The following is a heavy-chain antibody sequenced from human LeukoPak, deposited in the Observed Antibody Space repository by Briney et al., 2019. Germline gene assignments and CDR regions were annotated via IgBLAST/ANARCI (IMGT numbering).Heavy chain of an antibody. D-gene: IGHD3-10*01. CDR3: ARGGGFYGSGTTHFDY. Sequence: SETLSLTCAVSGVSITSGAYAWSWIRQPPGKGLEWIGYIYRSGSTSYKPSLKSRLSITIDKSKNQFSLNLRSVTAADTAFYYCARGGGFYGSGTTHFDYWGQGTLATVSS. V-gene: IGHV4-30-2*01. CDR1: GVSITSGAYA. J-gene: IGHJ4*02. CDR2: IYRSGST.